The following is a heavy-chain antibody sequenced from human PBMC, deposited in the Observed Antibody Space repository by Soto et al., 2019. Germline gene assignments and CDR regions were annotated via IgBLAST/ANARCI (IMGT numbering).Heavy chain of an antibody. V-gene: IGHV3-15*07. CDR3: TRGGPLGNYFDY. Sequence: EVQLVESGGGLAKPGGSLRLSCAASGFSFSDAWMNWVRQAPGKGLEWVGRIKWTDQNGDVDYAAPVKGRFSISRDDSKSTLYLQMNSLTSEDTAVYYCTRGGPLGNYFDYWGQGTLVTVSS. CDR2: IKWTDQNGDV. J-gene: IGHJ4*02. CDR1: GFSFSDAW. D-gene: IGHD7-27*01.